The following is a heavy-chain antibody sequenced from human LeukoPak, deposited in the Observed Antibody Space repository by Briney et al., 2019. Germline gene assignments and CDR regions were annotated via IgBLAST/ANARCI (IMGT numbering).Heavy chain of an antibody. CDR3: ARGQAIEYYYGSGSYEP. D-gene: IGHD3-10*01. V-gene: IGHV3-21*01. J-gene: IGHJ5*02. CDR2: ISRRTSYT. CDR1: GFIFSDYT. Sequence: GGSLRLSCAASGFIFSDYTINWVRQAPGKGLEWVSSISRRTSYTYYDDSVKGRFTVSRDDAKNLAYLQMNSLRAEDTAVYYCARGQAIEYYYGSGSYEPWGQGTLVTVSS.